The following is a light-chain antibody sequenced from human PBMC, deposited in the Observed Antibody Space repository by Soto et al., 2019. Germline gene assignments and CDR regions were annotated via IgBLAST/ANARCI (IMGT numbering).Light chain of an antibody. CDR3: QQYNSYWT. CDR2: KAS. V-gene: IGKV1-5*03. CDR1: QSSSW. J-gene: IGKJ1*01. Sequence: DIQMTQSPSTLSASVGDRVTITCRASQSSSWLAWYQQKPGKAPKLLIYKASSLESGVPSRFSGSGSGTEFTLTISSLQPDDVATYYCQQYNSYWTFGQGTKVDIK.